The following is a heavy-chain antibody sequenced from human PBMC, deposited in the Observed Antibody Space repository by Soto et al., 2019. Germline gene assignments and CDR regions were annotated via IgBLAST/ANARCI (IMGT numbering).Heavy chain of an antibody. D-gene: IGHD6-13*01. CDR3: ARTSAAGKYYYGMDV. J-gene: IGHJ6*02. CDR1: GYSFTNYW. CDR2: IYPGDSRT. V-gene: IGHV5-51*01. Sequence: GESLKISRQGSGYSFTNYWIAWVRQMPGKGLEWMGIIYPGDSRTTYSPSFQGQVTISADKSISTAYLQWSSLKASDTAMYYCARTSAAGKYYYGMDVWGQGTTVTVSS.